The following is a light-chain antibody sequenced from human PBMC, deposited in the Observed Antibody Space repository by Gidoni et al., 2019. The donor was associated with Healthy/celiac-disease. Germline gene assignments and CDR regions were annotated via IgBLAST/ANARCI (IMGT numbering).Light chain of an antibody. V-gene: IGKV1-5*01. CDR2: DAS. CDR1: QSISSW. CDR3: QQYNSYSPVP. J-gene: IGKJ1*01. Sequence: IQMTQSPSTLSASVGDRVTITCRASQSISSWLAWYQQKPGKAPKLLIYDASSLESGVPSRFSGSGSGTEFTLTISSLQPDDFATYYCQQYNSYSPVPFGQGTKVEIK.